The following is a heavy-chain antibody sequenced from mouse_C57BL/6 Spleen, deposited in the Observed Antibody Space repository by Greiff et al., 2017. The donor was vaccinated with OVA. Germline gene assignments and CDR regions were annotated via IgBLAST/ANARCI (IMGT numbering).Heavy chain of an antibody. Sequence: QVHVKQPGAELVMPGASVKLSCKASGYTFTSYWMHWVKQRPGQGLEWIGEIDPSDSYTNYNQKFKGKSTLTVDKSSSTAYMQLSSLTSEDSAVYYCASTYSNYVGYFDYWGQGTTLTVSS. CDR2: IDPSDSYT. D-gene: IGHD2-5*01. J-gene: IGHJ2*01. V-gene: IGHV1-69*01. CDR1: GYTFTSYW. CDR3: ASTYSNYVGYFDY.